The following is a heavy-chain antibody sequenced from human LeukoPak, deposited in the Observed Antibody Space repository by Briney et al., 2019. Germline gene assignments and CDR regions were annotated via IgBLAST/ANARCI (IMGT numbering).Heavy chain of an antibody. V-gene: IGHV1-2*02. Sequence: ASVKVSCKASGYTFTGYYMHWVRQAPGQGLEWMGWINPNSGGTNYAQKFQGRVTMTRDTSISTAYMELSRLRSDDTAVYYSARDYDILTGYYPLDYWGQGTLVTVSS. CDR2: INPNSGGT. CDR3: ARDYDILTGYYPLDY. J-gene: IGHJ4*02. D-gene: IGHD3-9*01. CDR1: GYTFTGYY.